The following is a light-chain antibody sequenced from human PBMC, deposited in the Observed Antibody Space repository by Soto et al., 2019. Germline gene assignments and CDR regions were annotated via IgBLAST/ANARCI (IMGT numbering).Light chain of an antibody. J-gene: IGLJ2*01. Sequence: QPVLTQPPSVSGAPGQRVTISYTGSSSNIGAGYDVHWYQQLPGTAPKLLIYGNSNRPSGVPDRFSGSKSGTSASLAITGLQAEDEADYYCQSYDSSLSGSHVVFGGGTKLTVL. CDR2: GNS. V-gene: IGLV1-40*01. CDR3: QSYDSSLSGSHVV. CDR1: SSNIGAGYD.